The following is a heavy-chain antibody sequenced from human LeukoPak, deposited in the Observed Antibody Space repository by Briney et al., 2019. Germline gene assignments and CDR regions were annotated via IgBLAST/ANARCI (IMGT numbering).Heavy chain of an antibody. CDR3: ARGSYYDSSGYTFDY. Sequence: ASVKVSCKAPGGTFSSYAISWVRQAPGQGLEWMGWISAYNGNTNYAQKLQGRVTMTTDTSTSTAYMELRSLRSDDTAVYYCARGSYYDSSGYTFDYWGQGTLVTVSS. V-gene: IGHV1-18*01. J-gene: IGHJ4*02. CDR1: GGTFSSYA. D-gene: IGHD3-22*01. CDR2: ISAYNGNT.